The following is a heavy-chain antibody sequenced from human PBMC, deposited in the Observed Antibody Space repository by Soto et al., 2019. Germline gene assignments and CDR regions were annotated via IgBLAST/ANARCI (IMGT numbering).Heavy chain of an antibody. CDR3: ASHHRRDRLAP. J-gene: IGHJ1*01. CDR1: GGSISSYY. CDR2: FSYNGSP. V-gene: IGHV4-59*08. Sequence: PPETLSLTCTGSGGSISSYYWSGIRQPPGKGLEWIGYFSYNGSPNYNPSLKSRVTISVDTSKNQFSLKLSSVTAADTAVYYCASHHRRDRLAPWGQG.